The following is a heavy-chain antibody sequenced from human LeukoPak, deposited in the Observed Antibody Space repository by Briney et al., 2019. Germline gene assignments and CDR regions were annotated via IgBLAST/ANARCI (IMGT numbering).Heavy chain of an antibody. CDR2: IYYSGST. D-gene: IGHD3-22*01. Sequence: SETLSLTCAVSGGSISSGGYSWSWIRQPPGKGLEWIGYIYYSGSTYYNPSLKSRVTISVDTSKNQFSLKLSSVTAADTAVYYCARDGVQDSSGYYYSYAFDIWGQGTMVTVSS. CDR1: GGSISSGGYS. CDR3: ARDGVQDSSGYYYSYAFDI. V-gene: IGHV4-30-4*07. J-gene: IGHJ3*02.